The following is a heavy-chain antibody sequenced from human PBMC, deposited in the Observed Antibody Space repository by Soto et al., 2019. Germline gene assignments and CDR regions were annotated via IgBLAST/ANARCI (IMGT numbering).Heavy chain of an antibody. D-gene: IGHD3-22*01. Sequence: GGSLRLSCAASGFTFSSYSMNWVCQAPGKGLEWVSSISSSSSYIYYADSVKGRFTISRDNAKNSLYLQMNSLRAEDTAVYYCARGANYYDSSGYCGYWGQGTLVTVSS. CDR2: ISSSSSYI. CDR3: ARGANYYDSSGYCGY. CDR1: GFTFSSYS. J-gene: IGHJ4*02. V-gene: IGHV3-21*01.